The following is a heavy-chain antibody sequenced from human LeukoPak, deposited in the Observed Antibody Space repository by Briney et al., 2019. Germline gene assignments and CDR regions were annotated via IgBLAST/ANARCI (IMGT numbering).Heavy chain of an antibody. CDR2: ISRSSSTI. V-gene: IGHV3-48*01. CDR1: GFSFSSYN. D-gene: IGHD3-3*01. Sequence: GGSLRLSCAASGFSFSSYNMNWVRQAPGKGLEWVSYISRSSSTIDYADSVKGRFTISRDNAKNSLYLQMNSLRAEDTAVYYWARDLPDYHSWSGYYSLGLSWGQGTLVTVSS. CDR3: ARDLPDYHSWSGYYSLGLS. J-gene: IGHJ5*02.